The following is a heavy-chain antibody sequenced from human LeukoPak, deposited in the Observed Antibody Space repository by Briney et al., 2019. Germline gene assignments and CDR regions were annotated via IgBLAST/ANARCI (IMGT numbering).Heavy chain of an antibody. CDR2: ISYDGSNK. Sequence: GGSLRLSCAASGFTFSSYGMHWVRQAPGKGLEWVALISYDGSNKYYADSVKGRFTISRDNSKNTLYLQMNSLRAEDTAVYYCAKDRRPDSYGSGPGSYYFDYWGQGTLVTVSS. D-gene: IGHD5-18*01. J-gene: IGHJ4*02. CDR3: AKDRRPDSYGSGPGSYYFDY. V-gene: IGHV3-30*12. CDR1: GFTFSSYG.